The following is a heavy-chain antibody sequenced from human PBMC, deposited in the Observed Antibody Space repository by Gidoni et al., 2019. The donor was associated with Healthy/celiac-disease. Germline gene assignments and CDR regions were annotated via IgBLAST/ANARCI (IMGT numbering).Heavy chain of an antibody. J-gene: IGHJ4*02. CDR3: AKDIFRYCSSTSCSKLSFDY. D-gene: IGHD2-2*01. CDR2: MSWNSGSI. Sequence: EVQLVVSGGGLVRPGRSLRLSFAAPGFTFADYAMHGVRQAPGKGRGWVAGMSWNSGSIGDADSVKGRFTISRDNAKNSLYMQMNSLRAEDTALYYCAKDIFRYCSSTSCSKLSFDYWGQGTLVTVSS. CDR1: GFTFADYA. V-gene: IGHV3-9*01.